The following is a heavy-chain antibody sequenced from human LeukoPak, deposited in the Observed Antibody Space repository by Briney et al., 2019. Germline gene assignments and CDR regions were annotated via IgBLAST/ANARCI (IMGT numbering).Heavy chain of an antibody. J-gene: IGHJ4*02. CDR2: INPDTGGT. D-gene: IGHD2-21*02. V-gene: IGHV1-2*02. CDR1: GYTFTVNY. Sequence: ASVTVSYKPSGYTFTVNYIHWVRQAPGQGREWMGWINPDTGGTNYAQKFQGRVTVTSDTSISTAYMELISLRSDDTAVYSCAVGLGDTATFDYWGQGTLVTVSS. CDR3: AVGLGDTATFDY.